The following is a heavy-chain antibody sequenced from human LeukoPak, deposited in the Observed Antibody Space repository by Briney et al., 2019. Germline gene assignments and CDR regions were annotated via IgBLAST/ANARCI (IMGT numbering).Heavy chain of an antibody. CDR2: INPNSGGT. CDR1: GYTFTGYY. J-gene: IGHJ4*02. Sequence: ASVKVSCKASGYTFTGYYMHWVRQAPGQGLEWMGWINPNSGGTNYAQKFQGRVTMTRDTSISTAYMELSRLRSDDTAVYYCARDPYYVILTGYPVLDWGQGTLVTVSS. V-gene: IGHV1-2*02. CDR3: ARDPYYVILTGYPVLD. D-gene: IGHD3-9*01.